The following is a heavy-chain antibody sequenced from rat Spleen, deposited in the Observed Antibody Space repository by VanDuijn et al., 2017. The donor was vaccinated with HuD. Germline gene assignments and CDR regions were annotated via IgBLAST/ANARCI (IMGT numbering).Heavy chain of an antibody. V-gene: IGHV5-29*01. Sequence: EVQLVESGGGLVQPGRSLKLSCAASGFTFSDYGVAWVRQAPTTGLEWVATISYGDSSGHSGTYYRDSVKGRFTISRDNAKSTLYLQMNSLRSEDTATYYCAKGLRAPADYWGQGVMVTVSS. CDR1: GFTFSDYG. D-gene: IGHD4-1*01. CDR3: AKGLRAPADY. J-gene: IGHJ2*01. CDR2: ISYGDSSGHSGT.